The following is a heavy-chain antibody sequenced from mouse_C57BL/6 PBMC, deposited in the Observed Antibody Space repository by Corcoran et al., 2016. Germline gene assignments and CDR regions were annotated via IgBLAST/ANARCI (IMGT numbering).Heavy chain of an antibody. D-gene: IGHD2-5*01. V-gene: IGHV1-81*01. CDR1: GYTFTSYG. CDR2: IYPRSGNT. J-gene: IGHJ1*03. CDR3: AREAYYSNGYFDV. Sequence: QVQLQQSGAELARPGASVKLSCKASGYTFTSYGISWVKQRTGQGLEWIGEIYPRSGNTYYNEKFKGKATLTADKSSSTAYMELRSLTSEDSAVYFCAREAYYSNGYFDVWGTGTTVTVSS.